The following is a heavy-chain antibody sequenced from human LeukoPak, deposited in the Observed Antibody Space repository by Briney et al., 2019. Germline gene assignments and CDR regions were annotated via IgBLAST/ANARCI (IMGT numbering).Heavy chain of an antibody. CDR2: ISGTGSTI. CDR1: GITLSNYG. D-gene: IGHD2-21*02. V-gene: IGHV3-48*04. J-gene: IGHJ4*02. Sequence: PGGSLRLSCAVSGITLSNYGMNWVRQAPGKGLEWVSYISGTGSTIYYAASVKGRFTISRDNAKNSLYLQMNSLRVEDTAVYYCARDRGTAGLDYWGQGTLVTVSS. CDR3: ARDRGTAGLDY.